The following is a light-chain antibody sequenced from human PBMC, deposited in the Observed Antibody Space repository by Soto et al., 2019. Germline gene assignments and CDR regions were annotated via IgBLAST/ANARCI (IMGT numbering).Light chain of an antibody. CDR2: GAS. J-gene: IGKJ4*01. CDR1: QSVNSSY. V-gene: IGKV3-20*01. CDR3: QQYGSSPLT. Sequence: DIVLTQSPGTLSLSPGERATLACRASQSVNSSYLAWYQQKPVQAPRLLIYGASSRATGIPYRFSGSGSGTDFTLTISILEPEHFAVYYYQQYGSSPLTFGGGTKVEIK.